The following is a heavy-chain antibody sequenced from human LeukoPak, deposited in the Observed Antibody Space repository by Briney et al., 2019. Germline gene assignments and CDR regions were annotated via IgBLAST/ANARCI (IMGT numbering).Heavy chain of an antibody. CDR3: TRNAGNSDFDY. J-gene: IGHJ4*02. CDR1: GGSISSGLC. Sequence: SETLSLTCAVSGGSISSGLCWTWVRQPPGKGLEWIGEIYPSGTTNYNPSLKSRVTISVDKSENQFSLKLYSVTAADTTVYYCTRNAGNSDFDYWGQGTLVTVSS. V-gene: IGHV4-4*02. CDR2: IYPSGTT. D-gene: IGHD4-23*01.